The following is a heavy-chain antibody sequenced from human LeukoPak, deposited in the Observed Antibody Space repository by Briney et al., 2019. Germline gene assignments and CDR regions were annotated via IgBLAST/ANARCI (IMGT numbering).Heavy chain of an antibody. V-gene: IGHV3-30*18. CDR3: AKDIELLGYCSRTSCYNGFDI. D-gene: IGHD2-2*01. CDR2: ISYDGRNK. CDR1: GFTFSSYG. J-gene: IGHJ3*02. Sequence: GRSLRLSCAVSGFTFSSYGMHWVRQAPGKGLEWVAVISYDGRNKYYADSVKGRLSISRDNPRNTLYLQMNSLRAEDTAVYYCAKDIELLGYCSRTSCYNGFDIWGQGTMVTVSS.